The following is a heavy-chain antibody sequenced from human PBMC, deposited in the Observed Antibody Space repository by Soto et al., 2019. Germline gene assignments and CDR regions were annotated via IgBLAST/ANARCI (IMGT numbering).Heavy chain of an antibody. Sequence: QVQLVQSGAEVKKPGASVKVSCKASGYTFTNYAFSWVRQAPGQGLEWMGWISAYNGNTNYPQKLQGRVTMTTGTSTSTAYMELRSLRSDDTAVYYCARDLAAAGPFDYWGQGTLVTVSS. CDR3: ARDLAAAGPFDY. CDR2: ISAYNGNT. J-gene: IGHJ4*02. V-gene: IGHV1-18*01. D-gene: IGHD6-13*01. CDR1: GYTFTNYA.